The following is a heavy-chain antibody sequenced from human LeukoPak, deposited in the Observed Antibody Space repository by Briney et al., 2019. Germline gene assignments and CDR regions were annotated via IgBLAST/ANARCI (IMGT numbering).Heavy chain of an antibody. V-gene: IGHV4-4*02. CDR1: GGSISSSNW. CDR2: IYYSGST. CDR3: ARSYCSGGSCYFDY. Sequence: GTLSLTCAVSGGSISSSNWWSWVRQPPGKGLEWIGYIYYSGSTNYNPSLKSRVTISVDTSKNQFSLKLSSVTAADTAVYHCARSYCSGGSCYFDYWGQGTLVTVSS. D-gene: IGHD2-15*01. J-gene: IGHJ4*02.